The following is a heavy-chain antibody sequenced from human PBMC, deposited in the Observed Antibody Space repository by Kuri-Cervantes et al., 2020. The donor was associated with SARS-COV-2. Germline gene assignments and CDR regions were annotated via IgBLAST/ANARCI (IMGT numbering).Heavy chain of an antibody. CDR2: ISAYNGNT. Sequence: ASVKVSCKASGYTFTSYGISWVRQAPGQGLEWMGWISAYNGNTNYAQKLQGRVTMTTDTSTSTAHMELRSLRSDDTAVYYCARDAAADNLGDYWGQGTLVTVSS. D-gene: IGHD6-13*01. V-gene: IGHV1-18*01. CDR1: GYTFTSYG. J-gene: IGHJ4*02. CDR3: ARDAAADNLGDY.